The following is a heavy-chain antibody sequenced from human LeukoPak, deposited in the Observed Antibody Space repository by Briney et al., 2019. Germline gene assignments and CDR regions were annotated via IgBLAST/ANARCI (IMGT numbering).Heavy chain of an antibody. D-gene: IGHD3-10*01. J-gene: IGHJ6*03. CDR2: ISAYNGNT. Sequence: ASVTVSCKASGYTFTIYGISWVRQAPGQGLEWMGWISAYNGNTNYAQKLQGRVTMTTDTSTSTAYMELRSLRSDDTAVYYCARYGSGSYYYYYMDVWGKGTTVTISS. CDR1: GYTFTIYG. V-gene: IGHV1-18*01. CDR3: ARYGSGSYYYYYMDV.